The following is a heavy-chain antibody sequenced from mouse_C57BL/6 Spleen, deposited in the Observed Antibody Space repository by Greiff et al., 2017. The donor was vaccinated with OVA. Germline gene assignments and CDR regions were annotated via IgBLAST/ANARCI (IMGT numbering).Heavy chain of an antibody. Sequence: EVKLVESGGGLVQPKGSLKLSCAASGFTFNTYAMHWVRQAPGKGLEWVARIRSKSSNDATYYADSVKDRFTISRDDSQSMLYLQMNNLKTEDTAMYYCVRDGYYEDYAMDYWGQGTSVTVSS. V-gene: IGHV10-3*01. CDR3: VRDGYYEDYAMDY. D-gene: IGHD2-3*01. CDR2: IRSKSSNDAT. CDR1: GFTFNTYA. J-gene: IGHJ4*01.